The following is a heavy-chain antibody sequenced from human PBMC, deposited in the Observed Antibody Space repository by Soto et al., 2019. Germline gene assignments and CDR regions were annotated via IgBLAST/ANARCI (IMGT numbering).Heavy chain of an antibody. Sequence: PSETLSLTCTVSGGSISSGGYSWSWIRQPPGKGLEWIGNIYPSGSTYYNPSLKSRVTISVDTSKNQLSLNLSSVTAADTAVYYCAKILVIVGYTHGMDVWGQGSTVTVSS. J-gene: IGHJ6*02. CDR1: GGSISSGGYS. D-gene: IGHD2-8*01. CDR3: AKILVIVGYTHGMDV. V-gene: IGHV4-30-2*01. CDR2: IYPSGST.